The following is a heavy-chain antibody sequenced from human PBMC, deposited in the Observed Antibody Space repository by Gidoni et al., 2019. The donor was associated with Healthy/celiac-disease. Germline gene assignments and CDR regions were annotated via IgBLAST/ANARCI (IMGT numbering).Heavy chain of an antibody. CDR1: GFPFDDYA. J-gene: IGHJ4*02. D-gene: IGHD3-10*01. CDR2: ISWNSGSI. Sequence: EVQLVESGGGLVQPGRSLRLSCAASGFPFDDYAMHWVRQAPGKGLEWVSGISWNSGSIGYADSVKGRFTISRDNAKNSLYLHMNSLRAEDTALYYCAKESMVPGSFDYWGQGTLVTVSS. V-gene: IGHV3-9*01. CDR3: AKESMVPGSFDY.